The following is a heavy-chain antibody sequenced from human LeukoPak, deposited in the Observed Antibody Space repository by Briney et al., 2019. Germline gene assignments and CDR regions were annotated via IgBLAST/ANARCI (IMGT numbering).Heavy chain of an antibody. CDR1: GGTFSSYA. D-gene: IGHD3-10*01. Sequence: ASVKVSCKASGGTFSSYAISWVRQAPGQGLEWMGWINPNSGGINYAQKFQGRVTMTRDTSISTAYVELSRLRSDDTALYYCARVSGSSEAAFDIWGQGTMVTVSS. J-gene: IGHJ3*02. CDR3: ARVSGSSEAAFDI. CDR2: INPNSGGI. V-gene: IGHV1-2*02.